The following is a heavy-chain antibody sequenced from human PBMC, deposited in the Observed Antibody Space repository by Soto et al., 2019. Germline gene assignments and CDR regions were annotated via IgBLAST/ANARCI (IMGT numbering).Heavy chain of an antibody. D-gene: IGHD3-3*01. J-gene: IGHJ4*02. CDR3: ARDPVTIFGVVKFPPITTEN. CDR2: INAGNGNT. CDR1: GYTFTSYA. Sequence: ASVKVSCKASGYTFTSYAMHWARQAPGQRLEWMGWINAGNGNTKYSQKFQGRVTITRDTSASTAYMELSSLRSEDTAVYYCARDPVTIFGVVKFPPITTENWGQGTLVTVSS. V-gene: IGHV1-3*01.